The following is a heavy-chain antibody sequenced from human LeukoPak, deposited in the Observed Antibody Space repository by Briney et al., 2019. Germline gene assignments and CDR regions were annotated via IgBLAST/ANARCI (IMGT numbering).Heavy chain of an antibody. CDR2: INHIGST. Sequence: SETLSLTCAVYDESFRGYYWSWIRQSPGRSLEWMGEINHIGSTNYSPSLRSRVTISVDASKKQFSLRLNSVTAADTAMHYCARRYSQQLRYFHPWGQGTLVTVSS. D-gene: IGHD3-9*01. CDR1: DESFRGYY. J-gene: IGHJ1*01. V-gene: IGHV4-34*01. CDR3: ARRYSQQLRYFHP.